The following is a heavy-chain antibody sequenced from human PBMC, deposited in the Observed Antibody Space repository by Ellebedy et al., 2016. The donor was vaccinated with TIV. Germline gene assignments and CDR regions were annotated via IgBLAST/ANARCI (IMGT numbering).Heavy chain of an antibody. V-gene: IGHV4-34*01. Sequence: SETLSLXCAVYGGSFSGYYWSWIRQSPEKGLEWIGEIHHSESTNYNPSLTSRVTVSVDRSKNQFYLKVNSVTVADMGVYYCARGGGVATEERNFDSWGQGTPVTVSS. CDR2: IHHSEST. CDR1: GGSFSGYY. J-gene: IGHJ4*02. D-gene: IGHD3-16*01. CDR3: ARGGGVATEERNFDS.